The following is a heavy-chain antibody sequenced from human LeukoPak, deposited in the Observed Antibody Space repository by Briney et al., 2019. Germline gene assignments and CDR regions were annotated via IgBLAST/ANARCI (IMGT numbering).Heavy chain of an antibody. J-gene: IGHJ4*02. D-gene: IGHD6-13*01. V-gene: IGHV3-21*01. CDR2: ISSSSSYI. CDR3: ARDQGSSSSPFDY. Sequence: GGSLRLSCAASGFSFSSSGMNWVRQAPGKGLEWVSSISSSSSYIYYADSVKGRFTISRDNAKNSLYLQMNSLRAEDTAVYYCARDQGSSSSPFDYWGQGTLVTVSS. CDR1: GFSFSSSG.